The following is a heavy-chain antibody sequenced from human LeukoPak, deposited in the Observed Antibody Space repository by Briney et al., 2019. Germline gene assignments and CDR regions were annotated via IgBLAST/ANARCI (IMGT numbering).Heavy chain of an antibody. CDR3: ARPRWLQLGDDY. D-gene: IGHD5-24*01. Sequence: KAGGSLRLSCAASGLTFSNYGMHWVRQAPGKGLEWVAFIRSDGRNKYYADSVKGRFTISRDNSKNTLYLQVNSLRAEDTAVYYCARPRWLQLGDDYRGQGTLVTVSS. J-gene: IGHJ4*02. CDR1: GLTFSNYG. CDR2: IRSDGRNK. V-gene: IGHV3-30*02.